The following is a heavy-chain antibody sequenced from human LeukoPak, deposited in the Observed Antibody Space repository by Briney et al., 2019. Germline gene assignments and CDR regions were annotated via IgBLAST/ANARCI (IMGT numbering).Heavy chain of an antibody. V-gene: IGHV3-23*01. D-gene: IGHD6-13*01. CDR2: ICDSGCKT. Sequence: PGGSLRLSCAASGFTLSSYAMSWVRQAPGKGLEWVAAICDSGCKTYYADSVKGRFTISRDNSKNTLYLQRTSVRAAHTAVYYCARGLIAAAGRNWFDPWGQGTLVTASS. J-gene: IGHJ5*02. CDR3: ARGLIAAAGRNWFDP. CDR1: GFTLSSYA.